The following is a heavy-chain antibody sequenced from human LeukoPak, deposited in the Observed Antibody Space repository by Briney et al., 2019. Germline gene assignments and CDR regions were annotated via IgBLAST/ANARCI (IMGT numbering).Heavy chain of an antibody. CDR2: IYHSGST. Sequence: SETLSLTCTVSGYSISSGYYWGWIRQPPGKGLEWIGSIYHSGSTYYNPSLKSRVTISVDTSKNQFSLKLSSVTAADTAVYYCARINLYYYCSGRVEGAFDIWGQGTMVTVSS. J-gene: IGHJ3*02. V-gene: IGHV4-38-2*02. CDR3: ARINLYYYCSGRVEGAFDI. D-gene: IGHD3-10*01. CDR1: GYSISSGYY.